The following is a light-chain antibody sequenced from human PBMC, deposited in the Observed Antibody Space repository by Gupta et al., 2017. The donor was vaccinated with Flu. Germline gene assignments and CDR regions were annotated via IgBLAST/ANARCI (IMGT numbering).Light chain of an antibody. CDR1: QNIGIY. CDR2: TAT. J-gene: IGKJ4*01. Sequence: TCRTSQNIGIYLNWYQHKTGEAPRLLISTATNLQSGVPSSFSGGGSGTDSTLTIYTLQSEDFATYYCQQSYSLPLTFGGGTKVE. CDR3: QQSYSLPLT. V-gene: IGKV1-39*01.